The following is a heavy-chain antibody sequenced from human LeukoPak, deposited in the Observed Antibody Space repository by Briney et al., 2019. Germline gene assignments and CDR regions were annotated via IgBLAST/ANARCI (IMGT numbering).Heavy chain of an antibody. J-gene: IGHJ5*02. D-gene: IGHD3-22*01. CDR2: IIPIFGPA. V-gene: IGHV1-69*13. Sequence: ASVKVSCKASGGTFSSYAISWVRQAPGQGLEWMGGIIPIFGPATYAQNFQGRVTITADESTSTAYMALSSLRSEHTAVCYCARSPSPVIVVVRFNWFDPWGQGTLVTVSS. CDR3: ARSPSPVIVVVRFNWFDP. CDR1: GGTFSSYA.